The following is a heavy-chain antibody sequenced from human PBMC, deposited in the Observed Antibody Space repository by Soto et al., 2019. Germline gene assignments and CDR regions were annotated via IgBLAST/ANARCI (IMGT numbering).Heavy chain of an antibody. V-gene: IGHV4-34*01. CDR3: PRRYCSSTSCYGALDY. CDR1: GGSFSGYY. J-gene: IGHJ4*02. Sequence: SETLSLTCAVYGGSFSGYYWSWIRQPPGKGLEWIGEINHSGSTNYNPSLKSRVTISVDTSKNQFSLKLSSVTAADTAVYYCPRRYCSSTSCYGALDYWGQRTLVTVSS. CDR2: INHSGST. D-gene: IGHD2-2*01.